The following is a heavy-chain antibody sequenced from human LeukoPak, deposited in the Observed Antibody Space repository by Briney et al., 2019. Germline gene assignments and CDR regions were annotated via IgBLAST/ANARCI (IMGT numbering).Heavy chain of an antibody. D-gene: IGHD1-26*01. V-gene: IGHV3-23*01. CDR2: ISGSGGNT. CDR1: GFTFSSHA. Sequence: GGSLRLSCAASGFTFSSHAMSWVRQAPGKGLEWVSGISGSGGNTYYADSVKGRFTISRDNSKNTLWLQMNSLTAEDTAIYHCAKGFLGSIPDAFDVWGQGTMVTVSS. J-gene: IGHJ3*01. CDR3: AKGFLGSIPDAFDV.